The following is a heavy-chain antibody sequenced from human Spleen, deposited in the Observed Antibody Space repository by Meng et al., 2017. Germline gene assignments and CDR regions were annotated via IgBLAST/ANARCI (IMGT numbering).Heavy chain of an antibody. CDR1: GYTFSSYG. D-gene: IGHD6-19*01. Sequence: ASVKVSCKASGYTFSSYGISWVRRAPGQGLEWMGWISAYNGNTNYAQKFQGRVTMTTDTSTSTAYMELSRLRSDDTAVYYCARDYGSGWPTDYWGQGTLVTVSS. V-gene: IGHV1-18*01. CDR2: ISAYNGNT. CDR3: ARDYGSGWPTDY. J-gene: IGHJ4*02.